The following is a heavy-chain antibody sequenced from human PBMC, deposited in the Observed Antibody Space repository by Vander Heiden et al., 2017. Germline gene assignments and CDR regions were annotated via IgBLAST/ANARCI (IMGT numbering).Heavy chain of an antibody. D-gene: IGHD1-26*01. Sequence: EVQLVESGGGLVKPGGSLRPRGAVSGFTSTNAWMNWVRQAPGKGLEWVGRIKSKAEGGATDYAAPVKGRFTISRDDSENTVYLQMNSLKSEDTAVYYCTTGGSYSAFDIWGQGTMVTVSS. V-gene: IGHV3-15*07. CDR2: IKSKAEGGAT. CDR3: TTGGSYSAFDI. J-gene: IGHJ3*02. CDR1: GFTSTNAW.